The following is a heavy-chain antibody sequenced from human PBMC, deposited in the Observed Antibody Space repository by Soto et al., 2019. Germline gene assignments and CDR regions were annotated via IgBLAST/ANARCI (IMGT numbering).Heavy chain of an antibody. CDR1: GESGSRNRAA. CDR3: ARKQQPGDWFDP. CDR2: TYYRSKWYN. V-gene: IGHV6-1*01. D-gene: IGHD6-13*01. J-gene: IGHJ5*02. Sequence: SQTRSLTCAISGESGSRNRAAWNWIRQSPSRGLEWLGRTYYRSKWYNDYAVSVKSRITINPDTSKNQFSLQLNSLTPEDTAVYYCARKQQPGDWFDPWGQGTLVTVS.